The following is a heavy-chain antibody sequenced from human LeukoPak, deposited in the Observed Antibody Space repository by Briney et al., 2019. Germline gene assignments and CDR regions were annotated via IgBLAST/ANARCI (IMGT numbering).Heavy chain of an antibody. Sequence: GGSLRLSCGASRFTFSNYWMSWVRQAPGKGLEWVSAISGSGGSTYYADSVKGRFTISRDNSKNTLYLQMNSLRAEDTAVYYCAKDRTYSSGWYPAFDIWGQGTMVTVSS. CDR3: AKDRTYSSGWYPAFDI. V-gene: IGHV3-23*01. D-gene: IGHD6-19*01. J-gene: IGHJ3*02. CDR1: RFTFSNYW. CDR2: ISGSGGST.